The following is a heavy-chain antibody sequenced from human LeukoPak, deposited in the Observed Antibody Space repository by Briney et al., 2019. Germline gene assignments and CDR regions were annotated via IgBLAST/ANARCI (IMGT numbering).Heavy chain of an antibody. CDR3: SKDLTSDFGGDLDP. J-gene: IGHJ5*02. Sequence: GGSLRLSCAASGFTFSNYGMHWVRQAPGKGLEWVALISFDGSQKCYADSVKGRFTISRDNSKSIVYLQMNSLRVEDAAVYYCSKDLTSDFGGDLDPWGQGTLVTVSS. D-gene: IGHD3-10*01. CDR2: ISFDGSQK. V-gene: IGHV3-30*02. CDR1: GFTFSNYG.